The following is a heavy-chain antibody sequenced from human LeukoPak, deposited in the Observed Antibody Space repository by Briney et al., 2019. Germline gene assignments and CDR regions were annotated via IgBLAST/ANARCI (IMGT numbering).Heavy chain of an antibody. CDR1: GFTFSSYA. CDR2: ISYDGSNK. Sequence: GRSLRLSCAASGFTFSSYAMHWVRQAPGKGLEWVAVISYDGSNKYYADSVKGRFTISRDNSKNTLYLQMNSLRAEDTAVYYCASIAAAGPVIFDYWGQGTLVTVSS. CDR3: ASIAAAGPVIFDY. D-gene: IGHD6-13*01. J-gene: IGHJ4*02. V-gene: IGHV3-30-3*01.